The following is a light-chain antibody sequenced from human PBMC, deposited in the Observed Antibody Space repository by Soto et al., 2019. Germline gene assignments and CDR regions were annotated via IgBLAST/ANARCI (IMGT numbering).Light chain of an antibody. V-gene: IGLV2-11*01. CDR3: CSYAGSPYV. CDR2: DVS. CDR1: SSDVGGYNY. Sequence: QSVLTQPASVSGSPGQSITISCTGTSSDVGGYNYVSWYQHHPGKAPKLLIYDVSTRPSGVPDRFSGSKSGTTASLTISGLQAEDEADYYCCSYAGSPYVFGNGTKVTVL. J-gene: IGLJ1*01.